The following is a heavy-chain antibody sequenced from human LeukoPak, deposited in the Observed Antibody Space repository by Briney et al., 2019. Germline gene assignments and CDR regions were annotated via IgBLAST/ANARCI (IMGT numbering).Heavy chain of an antibody. D-gene: IGHD6-13*01. Sequence: PSETLSLTCADSGGAISNYGIYWAWIRQPPGKGLEYIGNIHYSDSALYNPSLQSRATILVDTSKNQFSLKLSSVTAADTAVYYCAGRRAAAGSIDCRGQGTLVTVSS. CDR2: IHYSDSA. V-gene: IGHV4-39*01. J-gene: IGHJ4*02. CDR3: AGRRAAAGSIDC. CDR1: GGAISNYGIY.